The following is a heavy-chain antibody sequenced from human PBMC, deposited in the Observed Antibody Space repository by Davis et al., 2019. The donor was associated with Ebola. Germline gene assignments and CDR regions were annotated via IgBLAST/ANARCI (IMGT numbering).Heavy chain of an antibody. CDR2: INHSGST. V-gene: IGHV4-34*01. J-gene: IGHJ4*02. D-gene: IGHD5-24*01. Sequence: PSETLSLTCAVYGGSFSGYYWSWIRQPPGKGLEWIGEINHSGSTNYNPSLKSRVTISVDTSKNQFSLKLSSVTAADTAVYYCASPNRDGYNYGYWGQGTLVTVSS. CDR1: GGSFSGYY. CDR3: ASPNRDGYNYGY.